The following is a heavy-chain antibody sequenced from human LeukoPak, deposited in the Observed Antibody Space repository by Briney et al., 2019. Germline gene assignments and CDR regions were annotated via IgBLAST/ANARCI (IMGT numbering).Heavy chain of an antibody. CDR1: GFTFSSYA. CDR2: ISSSGGST. V-gene: IGHV3-23*01. Sequence: PGGSLRLSCAASGFTFSSYAMSWVRQAPGKGLEWVSVISSSGGSTYYADSVKGRFTISRDNSKNTLYLQMNSLRAEDTAVYYCAKVARVVRRPGCSYYFDYWGQGTLVTVSS. J-gene: IGHJ4*02. D-gene: IGHD2-15*01. CDR3: AKVARVVRRPGCSYYFDY.